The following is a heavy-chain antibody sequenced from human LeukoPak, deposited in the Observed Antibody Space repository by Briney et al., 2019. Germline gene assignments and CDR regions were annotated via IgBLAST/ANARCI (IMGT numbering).Heavy chain of an antibody. D-gene: IGHD2-15*01. V-gene: IGHV3-23*01. CDR1: GFTFSSYG. Sequence: GGSLRLSCAASGFTFSSYGMNWVRQAPGKGLEWVSAISGSGGSTYYADSVKGRFTISRDNSKNTLYLQMNSLRAEDTAVYYCARVFFLALGGSWEEAAFDIWGQGTMVTVSS. CDR3: ARVFFLALGGSWEEAAFDI. CDR2: ISGSGGST. J-gene: IGHJ3*02.